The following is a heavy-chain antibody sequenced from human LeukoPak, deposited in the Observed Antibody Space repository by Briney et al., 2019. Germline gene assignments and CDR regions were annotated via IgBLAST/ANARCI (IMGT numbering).Heavy chain of an antibody. Sequence: GSSVQVSCKASGYTCTSYDINWVRQATAQGLEWMGWMNPNSGNTGYAQKFHGRVTMTRNTSIGTAYMKLSSLRSEDTAVYYCARSVDSYGSYYFGYWGQGTLVTVSS. CDR2: MNPNSGNT. CDR3: ARSVDSYGSYYFGY. V-gene: IGHV1-8*01. J-gene: IGHJ4*02. CDR1: GYTCTSYD. D-gene: IGHD5-18*01.